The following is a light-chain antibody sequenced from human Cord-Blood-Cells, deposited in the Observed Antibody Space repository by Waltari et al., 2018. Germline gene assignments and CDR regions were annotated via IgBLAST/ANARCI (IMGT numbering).Light chain of an antibody. V-gene: IGLV2-14*01. Sequence: QSALTQPASVSGSPGQSITISCTGTSSDVGGYNYVSWYQPHPGKAPKLMIYDVSNRPSGVSNRFSGSKSGNTASLTIFGLQAEDEADYYCSSYTSSSTDVVFGGGTKLTVL. J-gene: IGLJ2*01. CDR3: SSYTSSSTDVV. CDR2: DVS. CDR1: SSDVGGYNY.